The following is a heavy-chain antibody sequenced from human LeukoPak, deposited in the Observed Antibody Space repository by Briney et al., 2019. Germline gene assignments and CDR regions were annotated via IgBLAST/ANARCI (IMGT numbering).Heavy chain of an antibody. CDR3: ARVPPSSGSYAHFDY. V-gene: IGHV4-59*01. D-gene: IGHD1-26*01. Sequence: SETLSLTCTVSGGSISSYYWSWIRQPPGKGLEWIGYIYYSGSTNYNPSLKSRVTISVDTSKNQFSLKLSSVTDADTAVYYCARVPPSSGSYAHFDYWGQGTLVTVSS. CDR2: IYYSGST. CDR1: GGSISSYY. J-gene: IGHJ4*02.